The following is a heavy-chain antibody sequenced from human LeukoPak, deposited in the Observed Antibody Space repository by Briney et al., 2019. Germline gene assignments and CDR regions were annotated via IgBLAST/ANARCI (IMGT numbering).Heavy chain of an antibody. J-gene: IGHJ3*02. CDR2: IYHSGST. CDR3: ARLPAARLISGAFDI. CDR1: GYSISSGYY. Sequence: SETLSLTCTVSGYSISSGYYWGWIRQPPGKGLEWIGSIYHSGSTYYNPSLKSRVTISVDTSKNQFSLKLSSVTAADTALYYCARLPAARLISGAFDIWGQGTMVTVSS. V-gene: IGHV4-38-2*02. D-gene: IGHD1-20*01.